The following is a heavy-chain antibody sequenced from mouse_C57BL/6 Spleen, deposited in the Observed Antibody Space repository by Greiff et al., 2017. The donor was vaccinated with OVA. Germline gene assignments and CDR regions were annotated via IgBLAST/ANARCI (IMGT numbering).Heavy chain of an antibody. Sequence: QVQLQQSGAELVKPGASVKLSCKASGYTFTSYWMHWVKQRPGQGLEWIGMIHPNSGSTNYNEKFKSKATLTVDKSSSTAYMQLSSLTSEDSAVYYCASTVVATYYYAMDYWGQGTSVTVSS. J-gene: IGHJ4*01. D-gene: IGHD1-1*01. V-gene: IGHV1-64*01. CDR3: ASTVVATYYYAMDY. CDR2: IHPNSGST. CDR1: GYTFTSYW.